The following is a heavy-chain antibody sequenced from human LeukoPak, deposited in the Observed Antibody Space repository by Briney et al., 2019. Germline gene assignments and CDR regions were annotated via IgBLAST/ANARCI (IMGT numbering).Heavy chain of an antibody. CDR1: GYTFTGYY. CDR3: ARRSGSADY. D-gene: IGHD1-26*01. V-gene: IGHV1-69*05. Sequence: GASVKVSCKASGYTFTGYYMHWVRQAPGQGLEWMGGIIPIFGTANYAQKFQGRVTITTDESTSTAYVELSSPRSEDTAVYYCARRSGSADYWGQGTLVTVSS. J-gene: IGHJ4*02. CDR2: IIPIFGTA.